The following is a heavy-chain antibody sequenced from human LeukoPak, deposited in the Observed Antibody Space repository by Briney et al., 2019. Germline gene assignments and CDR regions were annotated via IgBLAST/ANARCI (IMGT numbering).Heavy chain of an antibody. D-gene: IGHD6-13*01. CDR2: MNPNSGNT. V-gene: IGHV1-8*01. J-gene: IGHJ6*02. CDR1: GYTFTSYD. CDR3: ASPVPGIAAAGTEYYCGMDV. Sequence: ASVKVSCKASGYTFTSYDINWVRQATGQGLEWMGWMNPNSGNTGYAQKFQGRVTMTRNTSISTAYMELSSLRSEDTAVCYCASPVPGIAAAGTEYYCGMDVWGQGTTVTVSS.